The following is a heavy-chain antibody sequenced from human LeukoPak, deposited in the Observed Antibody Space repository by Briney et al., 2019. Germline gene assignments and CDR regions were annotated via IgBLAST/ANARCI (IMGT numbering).Heavy chain of an antibody. V-gene: IGHV4-61*01. J-gene: IGHJ4*02. CDR3: ARGRLGATY. CDR2: IHHSGTT. Sequence: SETLSLTCTVSGGSVSRGSYYWSWTRQPPGKGLEWIGYIHHSGTTNYSPSLKSRVTISVDMSNNQFFLNLTSVTAADTAVYYCARGRLGATYWGQGTLVTVSS. CDR1: GGSVSRGSYY. D-gene: IGHD1-26*01.